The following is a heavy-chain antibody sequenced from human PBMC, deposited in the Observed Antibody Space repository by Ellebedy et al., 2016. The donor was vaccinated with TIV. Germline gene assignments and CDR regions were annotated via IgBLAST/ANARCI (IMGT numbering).Heavy chain of an antibody. CDR3: ERDLGVPDDY. J-gene: IGHJ4*02. CDR1: GYAFTSRW. CDR2: IKTHNGDT. Sequence: AASVKVSCKASGYAFTSRWLHWVRQAPGQGLEWLGLIKTHNGDTIYAQKFQGRVTLTRDTSISTAYMELNRLTPDDTAVYYCERDLGVPDDYWGQGTLVTVSS. D-gene: IGHD3-3*01. V-gene: IGHV1-2*02.